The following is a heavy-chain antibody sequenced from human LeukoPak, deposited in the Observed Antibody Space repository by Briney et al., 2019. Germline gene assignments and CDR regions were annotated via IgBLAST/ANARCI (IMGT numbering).Heavy chain of an antibody. V-gene: IGHV4-61*02. D-gene: IGHD3-3*01. J-gene: IGHJ4*02. CDR3: ARGGYDFWSGYGPVDY. CDR1: GGSISSGSYY. Sequence: SETLSLTCTVSGGSISSGSYYWSWIRQPAGKGLEWIGRIYTSGSTNYNPSLKSRVTISVDTSKNQFSLKLSSVTAADTAVYYCARGGYDFWSGYGPVDYWGQGTLVTASS. CDR2: IYTSGST.